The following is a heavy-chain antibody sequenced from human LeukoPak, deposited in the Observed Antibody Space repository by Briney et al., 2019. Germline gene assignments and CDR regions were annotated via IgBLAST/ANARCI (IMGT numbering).Heavy chain of an antibody. J-gene: IGHJ6*02. CDR1: GGTFSSYA. D-gene: IGHD4-17*01. CDR3: ARPYGDYVGSLLGGYYYGMDV. Sequence: GASVKVSCKASGGTFSSYAISWVRQAPGQGLEWMGGIIPILGTANYAQKFQGRVTITADESTSTAYMELSSLRSEDTAVYYCARPYGDYVGSLLGGYYYGMDVWGQGTTVTVSS. CDR2: IIPILGTA. V-gene: IGHV1-69*13.